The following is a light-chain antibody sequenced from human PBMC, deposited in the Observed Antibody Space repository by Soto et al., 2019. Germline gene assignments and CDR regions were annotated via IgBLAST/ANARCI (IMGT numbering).Light chain of an antibody. CDR1: SSDVGSYSL. V-gene: IGLV2-23*01. CDR3: CSYAGTSWV. Sequence: QSALTQPASVSGSPGQSITISCTGTSSDVGSYSLVSWYQQRPGKAPKLMIYEGSKRPSGVSNRFSGSKSGNTASLTISGLQAEDESDYYCCSYAGTSWVFGTGTKVTVL. J-gene: IGLJ1*01. CDR2: EGS.